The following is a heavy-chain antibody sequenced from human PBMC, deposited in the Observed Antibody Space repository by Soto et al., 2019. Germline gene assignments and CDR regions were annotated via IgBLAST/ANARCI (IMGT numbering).Heavy chain of an antibody. CDR2: ISSTGYST. CDR3: ASDILDRARAGWVDH. CDR1: GFPFSHYA. J-gene: IGHJ5*02. D-gene: IGHD3-10*01. V-gene: IGHV3-23*01. Sequence: EVQLLEFGGNLVQPGGSLRLSCAASGFPFSHYAMSWVRQAPGKGLEWVSGISSTGYSTFYADSVKGRCTISRDNSKNTLYGQMNSLRDEDAAVYYCASDILDRARAGWVDHWGQGCLVTVSS.